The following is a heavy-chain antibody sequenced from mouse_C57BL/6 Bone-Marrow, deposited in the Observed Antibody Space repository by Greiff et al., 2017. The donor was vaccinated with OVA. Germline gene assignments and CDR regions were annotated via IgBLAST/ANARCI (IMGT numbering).Heavy chain of an antibody. CDR3: ARSPFITTVVAAGDFDY. D-gene: IGHD1-1*01. J-gene: IGHJ2*01. CDR1: GFNIKDYY. CDR2: IDPEDGET. Sequence: VQLKQSGAELVKPGASVKLSCTASGFNIKDYYMHWVKQRTEQGLEWIGRIDPEDGETKYAPKFQGKATITADTSSNTAYLQLSSLTSEDTAVYYCARSPFITTVVAAGDFDYWGQGTTLTVSS. V-gene: IGHV14-2*01.